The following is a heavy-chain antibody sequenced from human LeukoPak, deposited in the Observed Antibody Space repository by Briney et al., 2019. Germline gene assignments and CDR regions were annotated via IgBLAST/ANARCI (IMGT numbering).Heavy chain of an antibody. V-gene: IGHV1-69*13. CDR3: AREYTGAHDAFDI. CDR1: GGTFSSYA. D-gene: IGHD7-27*01. J-gene: IGHJ3*02. Sequence: SVKVSCKASGGTFSSYAISWVRQAPGQGLEWMGGIIPIFGTANYAQKFQGRVTITADESTSTAYMELSSLRSEDTAVYYCAREYTGAHDAFDIWGQGTMVTVSS. CDR2: IIPIFGTA.